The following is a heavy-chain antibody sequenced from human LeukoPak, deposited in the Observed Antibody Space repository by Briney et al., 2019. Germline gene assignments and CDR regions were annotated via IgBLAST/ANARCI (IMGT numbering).Heavy chain of an antibody. CDR1: GGSISSYY. CDR3: ARRSDRSDY. V-gene: IGHV4-59*01. Sequence: PSETLPLTCTVSGGSISSYYWSWIRQPPGKGLEWIGYIYYSGSTNYNPSLKSRVTISVDTSKNQFSLKLSSVTAADTAVYYCARRSDRSDYWGQGTLVTVSS. CDR2: IYYSGST. J-gene: IGHJ4*02.